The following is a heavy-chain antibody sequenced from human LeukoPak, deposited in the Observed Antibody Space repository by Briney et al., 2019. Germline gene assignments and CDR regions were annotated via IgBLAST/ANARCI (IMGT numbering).Heavy chain of an antibody. CDR1: GYTFTSYG. CDR3: ARDGTSSSSDIYYYYYMDV. J-gene: IGHJ6*03. D-gene: IGHD6-6*01. V-gene: IGHV1-18*01. Sequence: ASVKVSCKASGYTFTSYGISWVRQAPGQGLEWMGWISAYNGNTNYAQKFQGRVTITTDEFTSTAYMELSSLRSDDTAVYYCARDGTSSSSDIYYYYYMDVWGKGTTVTVSS. CDR2: ISAYNGNT.